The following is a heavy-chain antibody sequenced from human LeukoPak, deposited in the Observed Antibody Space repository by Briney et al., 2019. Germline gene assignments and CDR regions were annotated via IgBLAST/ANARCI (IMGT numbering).Heavy chain of an antibody. CDR3: ARGRYDILTGYHNWYFDL. CDR1: GGSISSGDYY. V-gene: IGHV4-30-4*01. Sequence: PSETLSLTCTVSGGSISSGDYYWSWIRQPPGEGLEWIGYIYYSGSTYYNPSLKSRVTISVDTSKNQFSLKLSSVTAADTAVYYCARGRYDILTGYHNWYFDLWGRGTLVTVSS. D-gene: IGHD3-9*01. J-gene: IGHJ2*01. CDR2: IYYSGST.